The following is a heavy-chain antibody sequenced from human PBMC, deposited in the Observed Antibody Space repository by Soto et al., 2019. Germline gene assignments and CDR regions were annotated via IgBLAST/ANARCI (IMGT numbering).Heavy chain of an antibody. CDR3: AKTDIDLAKPY. CDR2: ISGTGGNI. V-gene: IGHV3-23*01. CDR1: GFTFSTYA. J-gene: IGHJ4*02. D-gene: IGHD5-12*01. Sequence: EVQLLESGGGLVQPGGSLRLSCAASGFTFSTYAMSWVRQAPGRGLEWVSAISGTGGNIYYADSVKGRFTISRDNSKNTLELQMNSLRAEDAAVYYCAKTDIDLAKPYWGQGTLVTVSS.